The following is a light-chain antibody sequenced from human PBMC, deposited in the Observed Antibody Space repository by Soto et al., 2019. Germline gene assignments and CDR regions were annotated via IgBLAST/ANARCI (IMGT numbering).Light chain of an antibody. J-gene: IGKJ2*01. CDR2: KAS. CDR3: QQYNVYPYT. V-gene: IGKV1-5*03. CDR1: QRISSW. Sequence: DIQMTQSPSTLSASVGDRVTITCRARQRISSWLAWYQQKPGKAPKLLIYKASSLESGVPSRFSGSGSGTEFTLTISSLQPDDFATYYCQQYNVYPYTFGQGTKLEIK.